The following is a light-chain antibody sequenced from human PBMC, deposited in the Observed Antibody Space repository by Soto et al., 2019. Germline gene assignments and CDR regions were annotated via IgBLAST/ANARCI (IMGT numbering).Light chain of an antibody. CDR2: AAS. J-gene: IGKJ4*01. Sequence: ELVLTHSPGTLSLSPGERSTLSCRASQTIDSSYLAWLRQKPGQAPRLLIYAASSRPTGIPDRFSGSGSGTDFTLTISRLEPEDFAVYYCQYYVTSPTFGGGTKVDIK. CDR3: QYYVTSPT. CDR1: QTIDSSY. V-gene: IGKV3-20*01.